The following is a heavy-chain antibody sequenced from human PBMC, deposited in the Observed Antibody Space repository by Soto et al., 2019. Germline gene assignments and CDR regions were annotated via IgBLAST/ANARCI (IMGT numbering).Heavy chain of an antibody. CDR3: AREEVVVAVTHGWFDP. CDR2: IYYSGST. J-gene: IGHJ5*02. V-gene: IGHV4-31*03. CDR1: GGSISSGGYY. Sequence: QVQLQESGPGLVKPSQTLSLTCTVSGGSISSGGYYWSWIRQHPGKGLEWIGYIYYSGSTYYNPSLKSRVTISVDTSKNQFSLKLSSVTAADTAVYYCAREEVVVAVTHGWFDPWGQGTLVTVSS. D-gene: IGHD2-15*01.